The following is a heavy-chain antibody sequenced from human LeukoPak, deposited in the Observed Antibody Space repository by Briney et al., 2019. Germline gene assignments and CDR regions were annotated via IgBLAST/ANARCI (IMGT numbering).Heavy chain of an antibody. V-gene: IGHV1-18*01. J-gene: IGHJ4*02. Sequence: VASVTVSCKSSGYTFANYGITWMRQPPGQGLEWVGWISASSGVTNYAQRLQGGDTLTTDTSTTTAYMELRSLTSDETAVYYCARGGPAYCTGGSCSGFDYWGQGTPVTVSS. CDR1: GYTFANYG. D-gene: IGHD2-8*02. CDR2: ISASSGVT. CDR3: ARGGPAYCTGGSCSGFDY.